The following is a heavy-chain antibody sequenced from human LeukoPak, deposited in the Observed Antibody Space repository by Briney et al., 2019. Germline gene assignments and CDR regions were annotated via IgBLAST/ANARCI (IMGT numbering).Heavy chain of an antibody. CDR1: GFTFSGYA. CDR3: AKSDYYYYYIDV. CDR2: ISGSAVST. Sequence: GGSLRVSCTASGFTFSGYAMSWVRQAPGKGLEWVAGISGSAVSTYYADSVKGRFTISRDNSKNTLYLQMNSLRADDTAVYYCAKSDYYYYYIDVWGKGTTVTVSS. V-gene: IGHV3-23*01. J-gene: IGHJ6*03.